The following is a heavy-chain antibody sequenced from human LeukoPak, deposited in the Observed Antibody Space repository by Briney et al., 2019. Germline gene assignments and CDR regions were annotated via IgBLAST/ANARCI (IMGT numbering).Heavy chain of an antibody. J-gene: IGHJ4*02. D-gene: IGHD5-12*01. V-gene: IGHV3-23*01. CDR3: AKGAYDYIEIAYLDY. CDR1: GFSFNNYA. Sequence: PGGSLRLSCVASGFSFNNYAMNWVRQAPGKGLEWVSLIIGSSGSTFYADSVKGRFTISRDKSKNTLYLQMNSLRAEDTAVYYCAKGAYDYIEIAYLDYWGQGSLVTVSS. CDR2: IIGSSGST.